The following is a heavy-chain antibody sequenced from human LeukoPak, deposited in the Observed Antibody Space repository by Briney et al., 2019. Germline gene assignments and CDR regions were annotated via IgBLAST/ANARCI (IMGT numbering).Heavy chain of an antibody. D-gene: IGHD3-10*01. V-gene: IGHV1-24*01. J-gene: IGHJ4*02. CDR1: GYTFIDLS. CDR2: FDPEDGET. Sequence: ASVKVSCKVSGYTFIDLSMHWVRQAPGKGLEWMGRFDPEDGETIYAQRFQGRVTMTEDTSTDTAYMELSSLRSEDTAVYYCARSYYYGSGSYELDYWGQGTLVTVSS. CDR3: ARSYYYGSGSYELDY.